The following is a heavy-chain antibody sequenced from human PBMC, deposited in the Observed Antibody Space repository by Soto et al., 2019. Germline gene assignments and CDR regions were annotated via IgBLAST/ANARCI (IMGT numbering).Heavy chain of an antibody. J-gene: IGHJ4*02. CDR2: VSPYNGNT. CDR1: GYSFTSFG. Sequence: QVQLVQSGTEVKKPGASVKVTCKPSGYSFTSFGISWMRQAPGQGLEWLGWVSPYNGNTYSAQSLKGRLTMTTDTARGTVYMELTGLTINDTAIYYCARDQAVRTGSGAHYFDYWGLGTLVAVS. D-gene: IGHD2-8*02. CDR3: ARDQAVRTGSGAHYFDY. V-gene: IGHV1-18*01.